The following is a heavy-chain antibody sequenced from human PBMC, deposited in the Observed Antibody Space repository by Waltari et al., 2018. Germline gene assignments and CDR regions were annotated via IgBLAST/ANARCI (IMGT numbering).Heavy chain of an antibody. J-gene: IGHJ3*02. CDR2: THYSRDT. CDR3: ARATIFGIVIDAFDI. D-gene: IGHD3-3*01. V-gene: IGHV4-59*01. CDR1: GGSISSYY. Sequence: QVQLQESGPGLVQPSETLSLTCDVSGGSISSYYRSWIRQPPGKGLEWIGCTHYSRDTNYTPSLKSRVTISLDTSQNQFSLKLSSVTAADTAVYYCARATIFGIVIDAFDIWGQGTMVTVSS.